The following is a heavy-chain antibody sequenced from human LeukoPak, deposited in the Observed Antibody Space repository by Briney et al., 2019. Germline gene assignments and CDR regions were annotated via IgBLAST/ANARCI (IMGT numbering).Heavy chain of an antibody. Sequence: SETLPLTCAVYGGSFSGYYWSWIRQPPGKGLEWIGEINHSGSTNYNPSLKSRVTISVDTSKNQFSLKLSSVTAADTAVYYCARDIVLYYYDSGPYQGFDYWGQGTLVTVSS. CDR1: GGSFSGYY. J-gene: IGHJ4*02. D-gene: IGHD3-22*01. CDR3: ARDIVLYYYDSGPYQGFDY. V-gene: IGHV4-34*01. CDR2: INHSGST.